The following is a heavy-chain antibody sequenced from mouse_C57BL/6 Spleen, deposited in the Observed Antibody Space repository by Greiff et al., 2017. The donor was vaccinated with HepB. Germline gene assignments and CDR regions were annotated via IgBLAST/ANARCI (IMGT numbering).Heavy chain of an antibody. Sequence: EVQVVESGEGLVKPGGSLKLSCAASGFTFSSYAMSWVRQTPEKRLEWVAYISSGGDYIYYADTVKGRFTISRDNARNTLYLQMSSLKSEDTAMYYCTRDGRDYYAMDYWGQGTSVTVSS. D-gene: IGHD2-3*01. J-gene: IGHJ4*01. CDR2: ISSGGDYI. CDR1: GFTFSSYA. CDR3: TRDGRDYYAMDY. V-gene: IGHV5-9-1*02.